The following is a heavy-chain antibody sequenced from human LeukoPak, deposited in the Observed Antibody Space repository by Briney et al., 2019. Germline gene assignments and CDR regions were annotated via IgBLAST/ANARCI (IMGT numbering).Heavy chain of an antibody. V-gene: IGHV3-33*01. D-gene: IGHD4-11*01. Sequence: PGRSLRLSCVASGLPFSSYGMHWVRQAPGKGLEWVAVIWSVGGAEYYADSVEGRFTISRDNSKNMLFLQMNSLRAEDTAVYYCARSATVTPQYYYYGMDVWGQGTTVTVSS. CDR3: ARSATVTPQYYYYGMDV. CDR2: IWSVGGAE. CDR1: GLPFSSYG. J-gene: IGHJ6*02.